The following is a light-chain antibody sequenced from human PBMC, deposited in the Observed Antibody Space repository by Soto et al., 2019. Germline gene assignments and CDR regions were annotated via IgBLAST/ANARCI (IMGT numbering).Light chain of an antibody. CDR1: DSNIGENFD. V-gene: IGLV1-40*01. Sequence: QSVLTQPPSVSGAPGQRVTISCTGSDSNIGENFDIHWYQQLPGTAPKLLIYGNNNRPSGVPDRFSASRSGTSASLAITGLQAEDEADYYCQSYDSGLSGSVFGGGTKGTVL. J-gene: IGLJ3*02. CDR2: GNN. CDR3: QSYDSGLSGSV.